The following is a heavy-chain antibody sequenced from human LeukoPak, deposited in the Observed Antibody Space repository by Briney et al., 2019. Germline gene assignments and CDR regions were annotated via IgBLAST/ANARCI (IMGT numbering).Heavy chain of an antibody. V-gene: IGHV1-69*05. Sequence: SVKVSCKASGGTFSSHAISWVRQAPGQGLEWMGRIIPIFGTANYAQKFQGRVTITTDESTSTAYMELSSLRSEDAAVYYCARARGRDYYPTDYWGQGTLVTVSS. CDR2: IIPIFGTA. D-gene: IGHD3-10*01. J-gene: IGHJ4*02. CDR3: ARARGRDYYPTDY. CDR1: GGTFSSHA.